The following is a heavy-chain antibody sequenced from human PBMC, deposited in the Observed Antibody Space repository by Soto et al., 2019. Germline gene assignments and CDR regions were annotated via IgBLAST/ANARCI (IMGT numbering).Heavy chain of an antibody. Sequence: VQVSCKASGFTFTSSAVRWVGQPRGQRREGIGWSVVGSGDTNDAQKFQERVTITRDMSTSTAYMELSSLRSEDTAVYYCAADRAGGPNWNYDYYYYSGMDVWGQGTTVTVSS. D-gene: IGHD1-7*01. CDR2: SVVGSGDT. CDR1: GFTFTSSA. J-gene: IGHJ6*02. CDR3: AADRAGGPNWNYDYYYYSGMDV. V-gene: IGHV1-58*01.